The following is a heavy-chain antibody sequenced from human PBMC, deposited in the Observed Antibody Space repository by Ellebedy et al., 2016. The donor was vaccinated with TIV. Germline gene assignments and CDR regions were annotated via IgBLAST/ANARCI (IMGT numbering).Heavy chain of an antibody. Sequence: GESLKISXAASGFTFSSYAMSWVRQAPGKGLEWVSAISGSGGSTYYADSVKGRLTISRDNSKNTLYLQMNSLRAEDTAVYYCARRRSSWFPRRSGFDYWGQGTLVTVSS. D-gene: IGHD6-13*01. J-gene: IGHJ4*02. CDR1: GFTFSSYA. CDR2: ISGSGGST. V-gene: IGHV3-23*01. CDR3: ARRRSSWFPRRSGFDY.